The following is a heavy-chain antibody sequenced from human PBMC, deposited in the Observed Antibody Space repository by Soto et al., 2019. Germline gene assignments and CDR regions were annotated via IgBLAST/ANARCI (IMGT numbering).Heavy chain of an antibody. CDR2: IYPGDSDT. J-gene: IGHJ6*02. Sequence: RGESLKISCKGSGYSFTSYWIGWVRQIPWKGLEWMGIIYPGDSDTRYSPSFQGQVTISADKSISTAYLQWSSLKASDTAMYYCARQMGYYYGSGSGYYYGMDVWGQGTTVTVSS. D-gene: IGHD3-10*01. CDR1: GYSFTSYW. CDR3: ARQMGYYYGSGSGYYYGMDV. V-gene: IGHV5-51*01.